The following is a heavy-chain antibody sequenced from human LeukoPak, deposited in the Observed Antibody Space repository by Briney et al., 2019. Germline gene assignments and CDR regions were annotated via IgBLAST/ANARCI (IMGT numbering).Heavy chain of an antibody. D-gene: IGHD3-3*01. CDR1: GYSISSGYY. CDR2: IYHSGST. Sequence: SETLSLTCTVSGYSISSGYYWGWIRQPPGKGLEWIGSIYHSGSTYYNPSLKSRVTISVDTSKNQFSLKLSSVTAADTAVYYCARGYENYYYYMDVWGKGTTVTVSS. V-gene: IGHV4-38-2*02. CDR3: ARGYENYYYYMDV. J-gene: IGHJ6*03.